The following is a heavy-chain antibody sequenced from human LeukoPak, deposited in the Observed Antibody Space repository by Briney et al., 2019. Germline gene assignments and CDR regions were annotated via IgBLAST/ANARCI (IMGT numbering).Heavy chain of an antibody. V-gene: IGHV3-11*04. CDR1: GFSFSDYY. CDR2: ISTSGSTI. Sequence: GGSLRLSCAASGFSFSDYYMSWIRQAPGKGLERVLYISTSGSTIYYADSVKGRFTISRDNAKNSLYLQMNSLRAEDTAVYYCARDGYSKAPYYYYYMDVWGKGTTVTVSS. J-gene: IGHJ6*03. CDR3: ARDGYSKAPYYYYYMDV. D-gene: IGHD4-11*01.